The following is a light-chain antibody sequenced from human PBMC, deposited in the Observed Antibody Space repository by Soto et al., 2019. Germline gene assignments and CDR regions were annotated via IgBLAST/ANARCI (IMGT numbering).Light chain of an antibody. CDR1: QTISTW. V-gene: IGKV1-5*01. J-gene: IGKJ1*01. CDR2: DAS. Sequence: DIQMTQSPSSLSASVGDRVSITCRASQTISTWLASYQQQPGRAPRLLIYDASSLQSGVPSRFSGNGSGTEFTLTISSLQPDDFSSYYCQHYYNYPWTFGQGTKV. CDR3: QHYYNYPWT.